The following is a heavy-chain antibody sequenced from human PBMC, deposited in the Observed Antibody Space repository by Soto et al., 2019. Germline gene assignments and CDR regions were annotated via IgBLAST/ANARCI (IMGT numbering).Heavy chain of an antibody. CDR2: IKSKTDGGTT. D-gene: IGHD1-26*01. V-gene: IGHV3-15*01. J-gene: IGHJ3*02. CDR3: LGSILGAMVAFDI. Sequence: GGSLRLSCAASGFTFSNAWMSWVRPAPGKGLEWVGRIKSKTDGGTTDYAAPVKGRFTISRDDSKNTLYLQMNSLKTEDTAVYYCLGSILGAMVAFDIWGQGTMVTVS. CDR1: GFTFSNAW.